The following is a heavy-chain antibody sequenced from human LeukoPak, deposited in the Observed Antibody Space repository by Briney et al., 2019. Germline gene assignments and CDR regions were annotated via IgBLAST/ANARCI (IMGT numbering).Heavy chain of an antibody. V-gene: IGHV1-24*01. Sequence: ASVKVSCKVSGYTLTELSMHWVRQAPGKGLEWMGGFDPEDGETIYAQKFQGRATMTEDTSTDTAYMELSSLRSEDTAVYYCATAVTTFVRLSFNNYYYYGMDVWGQGTTVTVSS. CDR2: FDPEDGET. CDR1: GYTLTELS. J-gene: IGHJ6*02. D-gene: IGHD4-17*01. CDR3: ATAVTTFVRLSFNNYYYYGMDV.